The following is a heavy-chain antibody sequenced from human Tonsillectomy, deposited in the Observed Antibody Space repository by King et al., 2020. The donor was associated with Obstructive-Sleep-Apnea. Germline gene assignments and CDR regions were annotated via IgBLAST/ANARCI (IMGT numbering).Heavy chain of an antibody. Sequence: MQLQESGPGLAKTSETLSLTCTVSGGSSSSTTYYWGWIRQPPGKGLEWIGSIYYSGSTYYNPSLKSRVTISVDTSKDQFSLKLISVTAAATAVYYCARGRDILTEDAFDIWGQGTMVTVSS. CDR3: ARGRDILTEDAFDI. D-gene: IGHD3-9*01. CDR1: GGSSSSTTYY. J-gene: IGHJ3*02. V-gene: IGHV4-39*07. CDR2: IYYSGST.